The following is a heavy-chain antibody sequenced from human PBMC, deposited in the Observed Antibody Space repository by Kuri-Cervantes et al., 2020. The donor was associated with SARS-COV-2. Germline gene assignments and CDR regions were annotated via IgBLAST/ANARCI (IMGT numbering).Heavy chain of an antibody. J-gene: IGHJ3*02. D-gene: IGHD2-2*01. Sequence: GSLRLSCTVSGGSISSPNYDWGWIRQPPGKGLEWIGSIPSAGGTYYSPFLKSRVTISVDTSKNQFSLKLTSVTAADTAVYYCARQPCASPSCYLGDDAFDIWGQGTMVTVSS. CDR2: IPSAGGT. CDR1: GGSISSPNYD. V-gene: IGHV4-39*01. CDR3: ARQPCASPSCYLGDDAFDI.